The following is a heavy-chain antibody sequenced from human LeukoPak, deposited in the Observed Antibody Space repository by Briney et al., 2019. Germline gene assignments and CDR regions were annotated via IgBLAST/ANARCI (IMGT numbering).Heavy chain of an antibody. J-gene: IGHJ4*02. CDR1: GGSISSYY. CDR3: ARGRWGFGY. V-gene: IGHV4-59*01. Sequence: SETLSLTCTVSGGSISSYYWSWIRRPPGKGLEWIGYIYYSGSTNYNPSLKRRVTISVDTSKNQFSLKLSSVTAADTAVYYCARGRWGFGYWGQGTLVTVSS. D-gene: IGHD7-27*01. CDR2: IYYSGST.